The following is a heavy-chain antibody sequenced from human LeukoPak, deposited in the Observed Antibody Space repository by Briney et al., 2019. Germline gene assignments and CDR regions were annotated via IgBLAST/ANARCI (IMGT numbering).Heavy chain of an antibody. CDR3: AKGRRGDFWSGYQTPPNYYYGMDV. Sequence: PGGSLRLSCAASGFTVSSNYMSWVRQAPGKGLEWVSIIYSGGNTYYADSVKGRFTISRDSSKNTLYLQMNSLRAEDTAVYYCAKGRRGDFWSGYQTPPNYYYGMDVWGQGTTVTVSS. D-gene: IGHD3-3*01. V-gene: IGHV3-53*01. CDR2: IYSGGNT. CDR1: GFTVSSNY. J-gene: IGHJ6*02.